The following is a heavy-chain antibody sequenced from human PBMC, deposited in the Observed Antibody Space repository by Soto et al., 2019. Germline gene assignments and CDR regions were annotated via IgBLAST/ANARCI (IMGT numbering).Heavy chain of an antibody. J-gene: IGHJ4*02. CDR2: ISYDGSNK. Sequence: QVQLVESGGGVVQPGRSLRLSCAASGFTFSSYAMHWVRQAPGKGLEWVAVISYDGSNKYYADSVKGRFTISRDNSKNTRDPQMNSLSAEDTSVSYCARDAEYCISTSCYEFGYWGQGTLVTVSS. CDR1: GFTFSSYA. CDR3: ARDAEYCISTSCYEFGY. D-gene: IGHD2-2*01. V-gene: IGHV3-30-3*01.